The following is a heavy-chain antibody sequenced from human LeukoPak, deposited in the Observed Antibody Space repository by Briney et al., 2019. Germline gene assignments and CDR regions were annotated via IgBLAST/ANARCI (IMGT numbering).Heavy chain of an antibody. Sequence: GGSLRLSCAASGFTVSSNYMSWVRQAPGKGLEWVSVIYSGGSTYYADSVKGRFTISRDNSKNTLYLQMNSLRAEDTAVYYCARIIGTYGTYRYDYWGRGTLVTVSS. J-gene: IGHJ4*02. CDR1: GFTVSSNY. CDR3: ARIIGTYGTYRYDY. D-gene: IGHD3-16*02. V-gene: IGHV3-66*01. CDR2: IYSGGST.